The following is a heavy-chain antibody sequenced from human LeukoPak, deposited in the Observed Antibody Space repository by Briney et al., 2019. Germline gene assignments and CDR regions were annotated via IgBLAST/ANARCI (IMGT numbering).Heavy chain of an antibody. V-gene: IGHV3-23*01. J-gene: IGHJ4*02. CDR3: AGDRNSDWYSPLDY. D-gene: IGHD6-19*01. CDR1: GFTFTKCA. Sequence: GGSLRLSCVASGFTFTKCAMSWIRQAPGKGLEWVAIITASGDTAYYADSVKGRFTISRDNSRNTVYMQMDSLRAEDTAIYYCAGDRNSDWYSPLDYWGQGSQVTVSP. CDR2: ITASGDTA.